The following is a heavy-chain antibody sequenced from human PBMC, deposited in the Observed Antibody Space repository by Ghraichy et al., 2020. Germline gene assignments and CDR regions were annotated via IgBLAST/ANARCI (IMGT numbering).Heavy chain of an antibody. CDR1: GGTFSSYA. J-gene: IGHJ5*02. V-gene: IGHV1-69*13. CDR3: ARDRQTPNWNYNWFDP. CDR2: IIPIFGTA. Sequence: SVKVSCKASGGTFSSYAISWVRQAPGQGLEWMGGIIPIFGTANYAQKFQGRVTITADESTSTAYMELSSLRSEDTAVYYCARDRQTPNWNYNWFDPWGQGTLVTVSS. D-gene: IGHD1-7*01.